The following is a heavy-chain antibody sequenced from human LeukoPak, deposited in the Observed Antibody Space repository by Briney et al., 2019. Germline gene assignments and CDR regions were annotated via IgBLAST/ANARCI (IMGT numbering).Heavy chain of an antibody. D-gene: IGHD3-10*01. CDR3: ARMVRGVIIKQIYNWFDP. Sequence: GSLRLSCAASGFTFSNAWMSWIRQPPGKGLEWIGEINHSGSTNYNPSLKSRVTISVDTSKNQFSLKLSSVTAADTAVYYCARMVRGVIIKQIYNWFDPWGQGTLVTVSS. J-gene: IGHJ5*02. CDR1: GFTFSNAW. V-gene: IGHV4-34*01. CDR2: INHSGST.